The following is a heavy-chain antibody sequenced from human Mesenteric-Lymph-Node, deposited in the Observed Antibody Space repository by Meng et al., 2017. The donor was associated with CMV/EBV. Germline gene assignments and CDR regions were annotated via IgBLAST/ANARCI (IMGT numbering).Heavy chain of an antibody. CDR3: ASDNGNLIFAH. CDR1: GGSLNTGCYG. CDR2: IYHTGRP. V-gene: IGHV4-30-2*01. Sequence: CPVSGGSLNTGCYGWSWIPQPPGRGLTMIDYIYHTGRPYINSYLDSHASMSLDSTKNPFYLTVRSLTAADTAVYCCASDNGNLIFAHWGQGTLVTVSS. J-gene: IGHJ4*02. D-gene: IGHD3/OR15-3a*01.